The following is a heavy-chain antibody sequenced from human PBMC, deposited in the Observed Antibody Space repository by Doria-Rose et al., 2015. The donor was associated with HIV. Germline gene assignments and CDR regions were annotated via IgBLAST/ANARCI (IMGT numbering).Heavy chain of an antibody. Sequence: SGPVLVEPTETLTLTCTVSGVSLSSPGMGVSWIRQPPGQALEWLANFFSDDERYYKASLKSRLTISMITYKRQVVLTMTDVDPVDTATYYCARIKSSRWYHKYYFDFWGQGTLVIVSA. V-gene: IGHV2-26*01. CDR2: FFSDDER. CDR1: GVSLSSPGMG. J-gene: IGHJ4*02. D-gene: IGHD6-13*01. CDR3: ARIKSSRWYHKYYFDF.